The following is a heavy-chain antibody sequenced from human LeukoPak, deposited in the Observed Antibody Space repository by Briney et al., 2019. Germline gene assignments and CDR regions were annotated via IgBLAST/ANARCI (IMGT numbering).Heavy chain of an antibody. Sequence: GGSLRLSCAASGFTFGSYAMSWVRQAPGKGLEWVSAISGSGGSTYYADSVKGRFTISRDNSKNTLYLQMNSLRAEDTAVYYCAKGIVGATRKINFFDYWGQGTLVTVSS. D-gene: IGHD1-26*01. J-gene: IGHJ4*02. V-gene: IGHV3-23*01. CDR2: ISGSGGST. CDR1: GFTFGSYA. CDR3: AKGIVGATRKINFFDY.